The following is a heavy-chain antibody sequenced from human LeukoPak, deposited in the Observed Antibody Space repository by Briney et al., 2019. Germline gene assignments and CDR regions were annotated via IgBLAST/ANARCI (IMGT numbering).Heavy chain of an antibody. D-gene: IGHD3-9*01. CDR2: IYYSGST. J-gene: IGHJ4*02. CDR1: GYSINSISSTYY. V-gene: IGHV4-61*05. Sequence: SETLSLTCTVSGYSINSISSTYYWSWIRQPPGKGLEWIGYIYYSGSTNYNPSLKSRVTISVDTSKNQFSLKLSSVTAADTAVYYCASPDWDWGQGTLVTVSS. CDR3: ASPDWD.